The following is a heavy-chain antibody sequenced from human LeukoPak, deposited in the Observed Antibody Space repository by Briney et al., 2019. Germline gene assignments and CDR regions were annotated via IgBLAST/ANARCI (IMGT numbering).Heavy chain of an antibody. CDR2: INPYNGNT. V-gene: IGHV1-18*01. CDR3: ARGFDSSGYYVPFDY. CDR1: GYTFTTYG. D-gene: IGHD3-22*01. Sequence: GAPVTVSCKASGYTFTTYGISWVRQAPGQGLEWMGWINPYNGNTNFAPKVQGRVTMTTDTSTSTAYMELRSLRSDDTAVYYCARGFDSSGYYVPFDYWGQGTLVTVSS. J-gene: IGHJ4*02.